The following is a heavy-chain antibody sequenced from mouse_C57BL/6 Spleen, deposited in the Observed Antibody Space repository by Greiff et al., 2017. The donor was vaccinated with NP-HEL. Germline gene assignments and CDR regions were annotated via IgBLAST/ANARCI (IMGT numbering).Heavy chain of an antibody. CDR1: GYTFTDYY. J-gene: IGHJ4*01. V-gene: IGHV1-26*01. CDR2: INPNNGGT. CDR3: TTVVPFYAMDY. Sequence: EVQLQQSGPELVKPGASVKISCKASGYTFTDYYMNWVKQSHGTSLEWIGDINPNNGGTRYIQKFKGKATLTVDKSSSTAYLELRSLTSEDTAEKYCTTVVPFYAMDYRGQGTSVTVAS. D-gene: IGHD1-1*01.